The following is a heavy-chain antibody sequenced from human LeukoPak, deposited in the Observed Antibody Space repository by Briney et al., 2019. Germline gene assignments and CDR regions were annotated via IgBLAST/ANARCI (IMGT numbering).Heavy chain of an antibody. V-gene: IGHV4-34*01. CDR1: GGSFSGYY. CDR3: ARESRSWNYHFWFDP. D-gene: IGHD1-7*01. J-gene: IGHJ5*02. Sequence: PSETLSLTCAVYGGSFSGYYWSWIRQPPGKGLEWIGEINHSGSTNYNPSLKSRVTISVDTSKNQFSLQLNSVTPEDTAVYYCARESRSWNYHFWFDPWGQGTLVTVSS. CDR2: INHSGST.